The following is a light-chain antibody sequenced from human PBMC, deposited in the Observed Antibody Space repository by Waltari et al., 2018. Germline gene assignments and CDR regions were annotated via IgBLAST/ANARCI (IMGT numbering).Light chain of an antibody. V-gene: IGLV3-1*01. CDR2: QDT. CDR3: QAWDSRTYVV. CDR1: KLEDKY. J-gene: IGLJ2*01. Sequence: SYELTQPPPVSVSPGQTASITCSGDKLEDKYVCWYQQKPGQSPVMVIYQDTRRPSEIPERFSGSSSGNTATLTISGTQAVDEADYYCQAWDSRTYVVFGGGTKLTVL.